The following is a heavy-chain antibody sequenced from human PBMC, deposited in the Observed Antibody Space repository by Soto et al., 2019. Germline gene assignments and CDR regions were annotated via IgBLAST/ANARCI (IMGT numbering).Heavy chain of an antibody. CDR2: INGGNGNT. V-gene: IGHV1-3*01. D-gene: IGHD4-17*01. J-gene: IGHJ4*02. Sequence: ASGKVSCKASGYTFTNYAMHWVRQAPGQRLEWTGWINGGNGNTKYSQKFRDRVTITRDTSASTAYMELSSLTSEDAGVYYCARASRPYGDYDYWGQGTLVTVSS. CDR1: GYTFTNYA. CDR3: ARASRPYGDYDY.